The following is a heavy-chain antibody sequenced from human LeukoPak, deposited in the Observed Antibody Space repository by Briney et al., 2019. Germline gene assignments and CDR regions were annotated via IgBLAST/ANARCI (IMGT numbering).Heavy chain of an antibody. CDR1: GFTFSSYG. Sequence: GGSLRLSCAASGFTFSSYGMHWVRQAPGKGLEWVAVIWYDGSNKYYADSVKGRFTISRDNSKNTLYLQMNSLRAEDTAVYYCARSGGYSGYDFQYYFGYWGQGTLVTVSS. CDR2: IWYDGSNK. CDR3: ARSGGYSGYDFQYYFGY. J-gene: IGHJ4*02. V-gene: IGHV3-33*01. D-gene: IGHD5-12*01.